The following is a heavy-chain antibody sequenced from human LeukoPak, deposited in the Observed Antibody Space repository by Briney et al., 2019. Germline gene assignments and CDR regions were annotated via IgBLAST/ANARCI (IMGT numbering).Heavy chain of an antibody. J-gene: IGHJ4*02. CDR3: ARDSPDGYFDY. V-gene: IGHV3-33*01. CDR1: GVTFSSYG. CDR2: IWYDGSNK. Sequence: GGSLRLSCAASGVTFSSYGMHWVRQAPGRGLEWVAVIWYDGSNKYYADSVKGRFTISRDNSKNTLYLQMNSLRAEDTAVYYCARDSPDGYFDYWGQGTLVTVSS.